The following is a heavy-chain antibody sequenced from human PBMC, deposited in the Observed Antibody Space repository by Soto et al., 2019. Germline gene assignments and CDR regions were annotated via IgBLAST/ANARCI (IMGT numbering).Heavy chain of an antibody. CDR3: ARERWFGELFTWFDP. CDR1: GGSISSGGYY. D-gene: IGHD3-10*01. CDR2: IYYSGST. V-gene: IGHV4-31*03. Sequence: QVQLQESGPGLVKPSQTLSLTCTVSGGSISSGGYYWSWIRQHPGKGLEWIGYIYYSGSTYYNPSLKSRVTISVDTSKNQFSLKLSSVTAADTAVYYCARERWFGELFTWFDPWGQGTLVTVSS. J-gene: IGHJ5*02.